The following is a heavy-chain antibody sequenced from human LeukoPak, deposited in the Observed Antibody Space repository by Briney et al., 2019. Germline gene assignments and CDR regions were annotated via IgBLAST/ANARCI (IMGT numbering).Heavy chain of an antibody. J-gene: IGHJ4*02. CDR3: ARHVGIAVAADY. CDR2: IYYSGST. Sequence: PSETLSLTCTVSGGSISSSSYYWGWIRQPPGKGLEWIGSIYYSGSTYHNPSLKSRVTISVDTSKNQFSLKPSSVTAADTAVYYCARHVGIAVAADYWGQGTLVTVSS. CDR1: GGSISSSSYY. V-gene: IGHV4-39*01. D-gene: IGHD6-19*01.